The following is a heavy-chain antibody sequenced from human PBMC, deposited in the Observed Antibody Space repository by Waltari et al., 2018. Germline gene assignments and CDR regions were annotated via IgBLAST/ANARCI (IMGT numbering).Heavy chain of an antibody. V-gene: IGHV1-46*01. CDR2: INPSGGST. J-gene: IGHJ6*02. D-gene: IGHD6-6*01. CDR1: GYTFTSYY. Sequence: QVQLVQSGAEVKKPGASVKVSCKASGYTFTSYYMHWVRQAPGQWLEWMGIINPSGGSTSYAQKFQGRVTMTRDTSTSTVYMELSSLRSEDTAVYYCARGPPLYSSSPYYYGMDVWGQGTTVTVSS. CDR3: ARGPPLYSSSPYYYGMDV.